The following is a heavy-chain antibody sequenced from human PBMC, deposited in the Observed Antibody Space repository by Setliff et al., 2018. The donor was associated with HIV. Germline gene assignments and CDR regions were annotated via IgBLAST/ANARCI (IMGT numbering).Heavy chain of an antibody. CDR1: GYSFSDYY. CDR2: IDPKSGDA. V-gene: IGHV1-2*04. CDR3: ARAIPGYSFGYDYFDY. Sequence: ASVKVSCKASGYSFSDYYIHWVRQAPGLGLEWMGWIDPKSGDAACPQKFQAWVTLTRDMSIRTAYMQLSRLRPDDTAVYYCARAIPGYSFGYDYFDYWGQGTLVTVSS. J-gene: IGHJ4*02. D-gene: IGHD5-18*01.